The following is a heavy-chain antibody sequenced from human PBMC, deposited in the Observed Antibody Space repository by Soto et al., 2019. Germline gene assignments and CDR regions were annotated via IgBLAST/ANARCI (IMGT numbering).Heavy chain of an antibody. CDR3: ARGVVGASTGFQH. J-gene: IGHJ1*01. V-gene: IGHV4-61*01. CDR2: ISNSGST. CDR1: GGSITSDHYY. Sequence: SETLSLTCSVSGGSITSDHYYWNWIRQPPGKGLEWIGFISNSGSTNYNPSLKSRVTISLDTSKNQFSLKLSSVSAADTAVYYCARGVVGASTGFQHWGQGTLVTVSS. D-gene: IGHD1-26*01.